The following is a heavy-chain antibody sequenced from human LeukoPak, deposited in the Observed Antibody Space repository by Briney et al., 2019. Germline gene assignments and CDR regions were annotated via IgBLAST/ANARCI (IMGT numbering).Heavy chain of an antibody. CDR3: ARVDYGSASYIDY. V-gene: IGHV1-24*01. CDR1: GYTLTELS. Sequence: ASVKVSCKVSGYTLTELSMHWVRQAPGKGLEWMGRFDPEDGETIYAQKFQGRVTMTADTSTDTVYMELSSLRSEDTAVYYCARVDYGSASYIDYWGQGTLVTVSS. D-gene: IGHD3-10*01. CDR2: FDPEDGET. J-gene: IGHJ4*02.